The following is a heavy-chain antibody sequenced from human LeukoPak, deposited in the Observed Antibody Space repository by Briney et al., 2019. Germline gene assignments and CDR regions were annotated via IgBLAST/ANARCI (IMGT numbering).Heavy chain of an antibody. CDR1: GFTFNSYS. D-gene: IGHD3-22*01. Sequence: GGSLRLSCAASGFTFNSYSMNWVRQAPGKGLEWVAFIRYDGSNKYYADSVKGRFTISRDNSKNTLYLQMNSLRVEDTAVYYCATLPYYYDSSDSYYFDYWGQGTLVTVSS. J-gene: IGHJ4*02. CDR3: ATLPYYYDSSDSYYFDY. V-gene: IGHV3-30*02. CDR2: IRYDGSNK.